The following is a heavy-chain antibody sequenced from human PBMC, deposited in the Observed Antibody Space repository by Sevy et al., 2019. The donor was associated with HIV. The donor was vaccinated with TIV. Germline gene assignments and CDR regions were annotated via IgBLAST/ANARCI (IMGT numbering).Heavy chain of an antibody. CDR1: GFTFSSYA. Sequence: GGSLRLSCAASGFTFSSYAMSWVRQAPGKGLEWVSAISGSGGSTYYADSVKGRFTISRDNSKNPLYLQMNSLRAEDTAVYYCAKEGYCSGGSCYGVDYWGQGTLVTVSS. CDR2: ISGSGGST. J-gene: IGHJ4*02. V-gene: IGHV3-23*01. D-gene: IGHD2-15*01. CDR3: AKEGYCSGGSCYGVDY.